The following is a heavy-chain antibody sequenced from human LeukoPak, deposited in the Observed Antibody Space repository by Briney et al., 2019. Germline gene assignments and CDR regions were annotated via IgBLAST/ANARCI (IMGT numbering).Heavy chain of an antibody. CDR3: ARVRANWYKDC. V-gene: IGHV3-21*01. J-gene: IGHJ4*02. D-gene: IGHD1-1*01. Sequence: GGSLRLSCAAPGFTFSSYSFNWVRQVPGKGLEWVSSITTTSYTYYTDSVKGRFTISRDNAKNSLYLQMISLRAEDTAVYYCARVRANWYKDCWGQGTLVTVSS. CDR1: GFTFSSYS. CDR2: ITTTSYT.